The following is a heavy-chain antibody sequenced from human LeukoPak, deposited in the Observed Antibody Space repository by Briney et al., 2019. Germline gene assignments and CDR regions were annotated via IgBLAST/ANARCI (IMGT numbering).Heavy chain of an antibody. CDR3: ARSSSWYGTCGF. CDR2: IYYSGST. Sequence: PSETLSLTCTVSGESISGFYWNWIRQPPGKGLEWLGYIYYSGSTNYNPSLKSRVTISIDTSKNQFSLNLSSVTAADTAVYYCARSSSWYGTCGFWGQGTLVTVAS. V-gene: IGHV4-59*01. CDR1: GESISGFY. D-gene: IGHD6-13*01. J-gene: IGHJ4*02.